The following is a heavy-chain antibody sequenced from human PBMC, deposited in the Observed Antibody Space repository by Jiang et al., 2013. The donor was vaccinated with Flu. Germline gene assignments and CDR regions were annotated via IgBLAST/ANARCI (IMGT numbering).Heavy chain of an antibody. D-gene: IGHD5-12*01. Sequence: VQLLESGGGVVQPGRSLRLSCAASGFTFSSYGMHWVRQAPGKGLEWVAVISYDGSNKYYADSVKGRFTISRDNSKNTLYLQMNSLRAEDTAVYYCAKDLHYSGYDWGVFDYWGQGTLVTVSS. J-gene: IGHJ4*02. CDR3: AKDLHYSGYDWGVFDY. V-gene: IGHV3-30*18. CDR1: GFTFSSYG. CDR2: ISYDGSNK.